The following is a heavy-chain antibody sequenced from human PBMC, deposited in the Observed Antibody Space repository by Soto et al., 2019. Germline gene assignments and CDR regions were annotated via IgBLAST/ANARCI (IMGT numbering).Heavy chain of an antibody. D-gene: IGHD4-17*01. CDR3: AGGDLHDNGVDFDS. Sequence: QVHLQESGPGLVRPSGALSLTCAVSGASITTNHWWTWFRQSPGQGLEWIGEMHHVGITHYSPSLKIRVSLSLDKANNHFSLKLTSMTAADTDIYYCAGGDLHDNGVDFDSWGQGNLVTVS. CDR1: GASITTNHW. CDR2: MHHVGIT. J-gene: IGHJ4*02. V-gene: IGHV4-4*02.